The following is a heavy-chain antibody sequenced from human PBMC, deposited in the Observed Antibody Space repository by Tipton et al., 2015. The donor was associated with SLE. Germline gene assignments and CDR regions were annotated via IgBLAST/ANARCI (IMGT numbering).Heavy chain of an antibody. J-gene: IGHJ4*02. Sequence: TLSLTCAVYGGSFSGYYWSWIRQPPGKGLEWIGEINHSGSTNYNPSLKSRVTISVDTSKNQFSLKLSSVIAADTAVYYCARKEAGTFGYWGQGTLVTVSS. V-gene: IGHV4-34*01. CDR2: INHSGST. CDR1: GGSFSGYY. CDR3: ARKEAGTFGY. D-gene: IGHD6-19*01.